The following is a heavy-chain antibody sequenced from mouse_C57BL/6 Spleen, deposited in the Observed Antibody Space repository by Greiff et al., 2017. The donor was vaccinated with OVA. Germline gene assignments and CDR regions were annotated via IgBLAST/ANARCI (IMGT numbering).Heavy chain of an antibody. CDR3: ARQGGRLLRDAMDY. V-gene: IGHV5-6*01. J-gene: IGHJ4*01. D-gene: IGHD2-3*01. Sequence: EVQLKESGGDLVKPGGSLKLSCAASGFTFSSYGMSWVRQTPDKRLEWVATISSGGSYTYYPDSVKGRFTISRDNAKNTLYLQMSSLKSEDTAMYYCARQGGRLLRDAMDYWGQGTSVTVSS. CDR2: ISSGGSYT. CDR1: GFTFSSYG.